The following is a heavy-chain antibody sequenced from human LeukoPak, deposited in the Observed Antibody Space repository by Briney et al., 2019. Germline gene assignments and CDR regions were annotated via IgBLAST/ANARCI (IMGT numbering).Heavy chain of an antibody. J-gene: IGHJ5*02. Sequence: GGSLRLSCAASGFTFSNYWMSWVRQAPGKGLEWVANIKQDGSENYYVDSVKGRFTISRDNAKNSLYLQMNSLRAEDTAVYYCARAGKQWLVQRVWFDPWGQGTLVTVSS. D-gene: IGHD6-19*01. CDR3: ARAGKQWLVQRVWFDP. V-gene: IGHV3-7*01. CDR1: GFTFSNYW. CDR2: IKQDGSEN.